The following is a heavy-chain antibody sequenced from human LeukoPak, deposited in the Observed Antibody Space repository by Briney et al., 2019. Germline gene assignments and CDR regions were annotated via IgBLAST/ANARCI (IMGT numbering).Heavy chain of an antibody. CDR1: GFTFSSYG. J-gene: IGHJ6*02. V-gene: IGHV3-30*18. Sequence: QPGRSLRLSCAASGFTFSSYGMHWVRQAPGKGLEWVAVISYDGSNKYYADSVKGRFTISRDNSKNTLYLQMNSLRAEVTAVYYCAKDSSSSAMDVWGQGTTVTVSS. CDR2: ISYDGSNK. D-gene: IGHD6-13*01. CDR3: AKDSSSSAMDV.